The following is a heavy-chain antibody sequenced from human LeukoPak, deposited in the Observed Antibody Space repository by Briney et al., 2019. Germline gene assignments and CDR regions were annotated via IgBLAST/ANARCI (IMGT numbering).Heavy chain of an antibody. Sequence: PGGSLRLSCAASGFTFSDYYMNWIRQAPGKGPEWVSYIGSSADIIYYGDSVKGRFTISRDNAKNSLYLQMNSLSVEDTAVYYCARDAAFGGVNHFDYWGQGTLVTVSS. CDR1: GFTFSDYY. V-gene: IGHV3-11*01. CDR2: IGSSADII. CDR3: ARDAAFGGVNHFDY. D-gene: IGHD3-16*01. J-gene: IGHJ4*02.